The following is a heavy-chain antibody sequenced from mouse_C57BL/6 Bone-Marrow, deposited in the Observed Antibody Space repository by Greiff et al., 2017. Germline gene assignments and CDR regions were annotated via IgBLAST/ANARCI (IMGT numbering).Heavy chain of an antibody. J-gene: IGHJ4*01. CDR3: ARHRSYYAMDY. V-gene: IGHV5-6*01. CDR2: ISSGGSYT. CDR1: GFTFSSYG. D-gene: IGHD1-1*01. Sequence: VQLKESGGDLVKPGGSLKLSCAASGFTFSSYGMSWVRQTPDKRLEWVATISSGGSYTYYPDRVKGRFTISRDNAKNTLYLKMSRLKSEDTAMYSCARHRSYYAMDYGGQGTSVTVSS.